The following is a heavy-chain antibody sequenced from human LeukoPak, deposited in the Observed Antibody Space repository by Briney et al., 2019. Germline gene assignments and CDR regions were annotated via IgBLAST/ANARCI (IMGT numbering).Heavy chain of an antibody. D-gene: IGHD6-6*01. V-gene: IGHV1-2*02. J-gene: IGHJ4*02. CDR3: AVISDSSSSDSSFDY. Sequence: ASVKVSCKASGYTFTGYYMHWVRQAPGQGLEWMGWINPNSGGTNYAQKFQGRVTMTRDTPISTAYMELSRLRSDDTAVYYCAVISDSSSSDSSFDYWGQGTLVTVSS. CDR2: INPNSGGT. CDR1: GYTFTGYY.